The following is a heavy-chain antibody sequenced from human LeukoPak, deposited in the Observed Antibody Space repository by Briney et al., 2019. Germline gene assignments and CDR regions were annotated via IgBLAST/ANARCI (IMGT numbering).Heavy chain of an antibody. J-gene: IGHJ6*04. CDR1: GFSFSSYE. CDR2: ISSSGSTI. Sequence: GGSLRLSCAASGFSFSSYEMNWVRQAPGKGLEWVSYISSSGSTIYYADSVKGRFTISRDNAKNSLYLQMNSLRAEDTAVYYCAELGTTMIGGVWGKGTTVTISS. V-gene: IGHV3-48*03. D-gene: IGHD3-10*02. CDR3: AELGTTMIGGV.